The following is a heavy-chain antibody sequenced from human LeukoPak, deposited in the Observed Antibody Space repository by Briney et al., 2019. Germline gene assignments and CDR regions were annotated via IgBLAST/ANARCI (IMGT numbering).Heavy chain of an antibody. V-gene: IGHV3-48*01. CDR1: GFTFSSYN. D-gene: IGHD3-22*01. J-gene: IGHJ4*02. Sequence: GGSLRLSCAASGFTFSSYNMNWVRQAPGKGLEWVSYISSSSTIYYADSVKGRFTISRDNSKNTLYLQMNSLRAEDTAVYYCAKDPHTSDYPYYFDYWGQGTLVTVSS. CDR3: AKDPHTSDYPYYFDY. CDR2: ISSSSTI.